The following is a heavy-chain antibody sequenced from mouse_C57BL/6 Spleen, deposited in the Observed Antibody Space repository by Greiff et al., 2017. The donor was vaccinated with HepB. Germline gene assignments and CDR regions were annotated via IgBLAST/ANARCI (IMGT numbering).Heavy chain of an antibody. J-gene: IGHJ2*01. D-gene: IGHD2-5*01. CDR1: GFSLTSYG. CDR2: IWSDGST. V-gene: IGHV2-6-1*01. Sequence: QVQLQQSGPGLVAPSQSLSITCTVSGFSLTSYGVHWVRQPPGKGLEWLVVIWSDGSTTYNSALKSRLSISKDNSKSQVFLKMNSLQTDDTAMYYCARHSKGGNYFDYWGQGTTLTVSS. CDR3: ARHSKGGNYFDY.